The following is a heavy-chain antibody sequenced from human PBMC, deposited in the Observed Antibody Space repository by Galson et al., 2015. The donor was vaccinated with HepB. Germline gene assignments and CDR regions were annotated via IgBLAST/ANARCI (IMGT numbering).Heavy chain of an antibody. D-gene: IGHD2-15*01. CDR3: ARHRLGYCSGGSCYGSYYYYGMDV. CDR1: GYSFTSYW. CDR2: IYPGDSDT. J-gene: IGHJ6*02. Sequence: QSGAEVKKPGESLKISCKGSGYSFTSYWIGWVRQMPGKGLEWMGNIYPGDSDTRYSPSFPGQVTISADKSISTAYLQWSSLKASDTAMYYCARHRLGYCSGGSCYGSYYYYGMDVWGQGTTVTVSS. V-gene: IGHV5-51*01.